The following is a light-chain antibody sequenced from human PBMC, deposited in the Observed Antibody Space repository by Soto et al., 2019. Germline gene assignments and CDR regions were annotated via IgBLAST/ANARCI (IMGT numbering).Light chain of an antibody. CDR2: DVT. CDR3: SSYTSSSTYF. V-gene: IGLV2-14*01. CDR1: SSDVGGYNY. J-gene: IGLJ1*01. Sequence: QSVLTQPASVSGSPGQSITISCTGTSSDVGGYNYVSRYQQHPGKAPRLLIYDVTNRPSGVSYRFSGSKSGNTASLTISGLQAEDEADYYCSSYTSSSTYFFGTGTKVTVL.